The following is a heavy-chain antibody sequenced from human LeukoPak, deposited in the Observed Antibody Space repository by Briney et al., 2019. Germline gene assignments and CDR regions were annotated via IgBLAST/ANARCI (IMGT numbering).Heavy chain of an antibody. CDR3: ARLNFGDDY. Sequence: PGASLRLSCAASGLNVGSKHMNWVRQAPGKGLEWVSGIYPGGDSYYADSLKGRFLISRAISKNTVFLKMNSLRDEDRAVYYCARLNFGDDYWGQGALVTVSS. V-gene: IGHV3-53*01. J-gene: IGHJ4*02. D-gene: IGHD4-17*01. CDR2: IYPGGDS. CDR1: GLNVGSKH.